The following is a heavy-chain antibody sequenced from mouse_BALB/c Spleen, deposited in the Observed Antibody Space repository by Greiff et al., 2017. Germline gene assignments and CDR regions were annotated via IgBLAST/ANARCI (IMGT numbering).Heavy chain of an antibody. J-gene: IGHJ1*01. Sequence: QVQLKESGPGLVAPSQSLSITCTVSGFSLTGYGVNWVRQPPGKGLEWLGMIWGDGSTDYNSALKSRLSISKDNSKSQVFLKMNSLQTDDTARYYCARVRRYGNWYFDVWGAGSAVTVSS. CDR3: ARVRRYGNWYFDV. CDR1: GFSLTGYG. CDR2: IWGDGST. V-gene: IGHV2-6-7*01. D-gene: IGHD2-10*02.